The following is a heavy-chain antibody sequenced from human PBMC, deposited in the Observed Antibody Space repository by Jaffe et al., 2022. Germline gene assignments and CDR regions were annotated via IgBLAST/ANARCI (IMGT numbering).Heavy chain of an antibody. J-gene: IGHJ4*02. CDR3: AREGLSYVSGDY. CDR2: ISHSGTT. V-gene: IGHV4-4*02. CDR1: GASISSSNW. D-gene: IGHD3-16*01. Sequence: QVQLQESGPGLVEPSGTLSLTCAVSGASISSSNWWSWVRQPPGKGLEWIGEISHSGTTNYNPSLKGRLTISMDKSRSQFSLKVNSVTAADTAVYYCAREGLSYVSGDYWGQGTLVTVSS.